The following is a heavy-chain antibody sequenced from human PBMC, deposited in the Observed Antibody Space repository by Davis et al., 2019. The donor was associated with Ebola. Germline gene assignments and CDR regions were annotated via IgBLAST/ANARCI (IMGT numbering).Heavy chain of an antibody. Sequence: PGGSLRLSCAASGFTFSNYWMSWVRQAPGKGLEWVANIKQDGSEKYYVDSVKGRFTISRDNAKNSLYLQMNSLRAEDTAVYYCARDWAGLDVWGKGTTVTVSS. CDR3: ARDWAGLDV. CDR1: GFTFSNYW. V-gene: IGHV3-7*01. CDR2: IKQDGSEK. J-gene: IGHJ6*04. D-gene: IGHD3-16*01.